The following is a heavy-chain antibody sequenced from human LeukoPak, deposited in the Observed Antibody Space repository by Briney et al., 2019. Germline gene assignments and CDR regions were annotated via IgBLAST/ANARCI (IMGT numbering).Heavy chain of an antibody. CDR3: ARLGVVYDSNSDH. CDR2: IYYSGST. Sequence: PSQTLSLTCTVSGGSISSGGYYWSWIRQHPGKGLEWIGYIYYSGSTYYNPSLKSRVTISVDTSKNQFSLKLSSVTAADTAVYSCARLGVVYDSNSDHWGQGTLVTVSS. V-gene: IGHV4-31*03. CDR1: GGSISSGGYY. J-gene: IGHJ4*02. D-gene: IGHD3-22*01.